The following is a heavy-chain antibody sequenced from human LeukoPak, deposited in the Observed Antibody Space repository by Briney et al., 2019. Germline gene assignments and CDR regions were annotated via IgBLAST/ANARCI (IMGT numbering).Heavy chain of an antibody. D-gene: IGHD2-2*01. CDR1: GFTFSSYG. Sequence: GGSLRLSCAASGFTFSSYGMHWVRQAPGKGLEWVAVIWYDGSNKYYADSVKGRFTISRDNSKNTLYLQMNSLRAEDTAVYYCAKDLVVPAAMYKQQLVGFDYWGQGTLVTVSS. V-gene: IGHV3-33*06. CDR3: AKDLVVPAAMYKQQLVGFDY. J-gene: IGHJ4*02. CDR2: IWYDGSNK.